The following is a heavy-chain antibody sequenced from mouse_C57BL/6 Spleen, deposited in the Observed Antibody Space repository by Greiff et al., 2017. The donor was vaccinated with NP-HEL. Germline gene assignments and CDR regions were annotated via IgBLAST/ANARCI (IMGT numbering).Heavy chain of an antibody. V-gene: IGHV3-6*01. CDR1: GYSFTSGYY. CDR3: ARKVYAMDY. Sequence: EVQLQESGPGLVKPSQSLSLTCSVTGYSFTSGYYWNWIRQFPGNKLEWMGYISYDGSNNYNPSLKNRISITRDTSRNQFFQKLSSVTTEDTAKYYCARKVYAMDYWGQGTSVTVSS. CDR2: ISYDGSN. J-gene: IGHJ4*01.